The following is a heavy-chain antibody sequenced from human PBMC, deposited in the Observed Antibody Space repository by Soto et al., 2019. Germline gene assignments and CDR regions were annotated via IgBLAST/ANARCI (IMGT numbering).Heavy chain of an antibody. Sequence: QVQLVQSGAEVKKPGSSVKVSCKASGGTFSSYAISWVRQAPGQGLEWMGGIIPIFGTANYAQKFQGRVTSTADESTSTAYMELSSLRSEDTGVYYCARGRAEAYGDYYGMDVWGQGTTVTGSS. CDR1: GGTFSSYA. CDR3: ARGRAEAYGDYYGMDV. CDR2: IIPIFGTA. D-gene: IGHD4-17*01. J-gene: IGHJ6*02. V-gene: IGHV1-69*01.